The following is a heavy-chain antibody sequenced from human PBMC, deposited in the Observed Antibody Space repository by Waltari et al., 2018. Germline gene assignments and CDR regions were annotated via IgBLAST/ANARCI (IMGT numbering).Heavy chain of an antibody. CDR2: IYYSGST. CDR1: GGSISSSSYY. V-gene: IGHV4-39*07. CDR3: ARQLWFGVDNWFDP. D-gene: IGHD3-10*01. Sequence: QVQLQQWGAGLLKPSETLSLTCTVSGGSISSSSYYWGWIRQPPGKGLEWIVSIYYSGSTYYNPSLKSRVTISVDTSKNQFSLKLSSVTAADTAVYYCARQLWFGVDNWFDPWGQGTLVTVSS. J-gene: IGHJ5*02.